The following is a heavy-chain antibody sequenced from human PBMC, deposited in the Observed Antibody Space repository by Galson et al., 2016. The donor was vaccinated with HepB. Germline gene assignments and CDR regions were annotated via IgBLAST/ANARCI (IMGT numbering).Heavy chain of an antibody. Sequence: LSLTCTVSGGSIASGDFYWSWIRQRPGKGLEYIGFIYYTGSTYYNPSLKSRVTISADTSRKRFSLNVRSVTAADTAVYYCARAFLGGFDPWGQGTLVTVSS. CDR3: ARAFLGGFDP. CDR2: IYYTGST. CDR1: GGSIASGDFY. D-gene: IGHD2-15*01. V-gene: IGHV4-31*03. J-gene: IGHJ5*02.